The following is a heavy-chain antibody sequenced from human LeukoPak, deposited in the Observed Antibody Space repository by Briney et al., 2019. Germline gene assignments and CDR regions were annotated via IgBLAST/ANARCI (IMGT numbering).Heavy chain of an antibody. CDR3: AKDRSAIDPFYFDL. V-gene: IGHV3-23*01. J-gene: IGHJ4*01. D-gene: IGHD6-25*01. CDR2: ISGSGQKT. Sequence: PGGSLRISCAASGFTFSNCAMNWVRQTPGKGLAWVSGISGSGQKTFYADSVKGRFTISGDNVKQMVFLQMDNVRADDTAIYYCAKDRSAIDPFYFDLWGHGILVPVSS. CDR1: GFTFSNCA.